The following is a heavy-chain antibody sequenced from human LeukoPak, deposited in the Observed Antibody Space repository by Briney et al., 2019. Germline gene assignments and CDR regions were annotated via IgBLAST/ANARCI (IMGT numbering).Heavy chain of an antibody. D-gene: IGHD4-17*01. CDR2: ISGSGGIT. CDR1: GFTFNTYA. V-gene: IGHV3-23*01. Sequence: GTSLRLSCAASGFTFNTYAMHWVRQAPGKGLEWVSSISGSGGITYYADSVKGRFTISRDNSKNTLYMQMNSLRADDTAAYYCARDRDDYGDPEAFDMWGQGTMVTVSS. CDR3: ARDRDDYGDPEAFDM. J-gene: IGHJ3*02.